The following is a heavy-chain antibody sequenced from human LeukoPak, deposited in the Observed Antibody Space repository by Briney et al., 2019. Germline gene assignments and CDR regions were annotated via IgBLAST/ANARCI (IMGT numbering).Heavy chain of an antibody. CDR2: IRYDGSNK. J-gene: IGHJ4*02. CDR3: AKHVSGSLFYFDY. D-gene: IGHD3-10*01. V-gene: IGHV3-30*02. CDR1: GFTFSSYG. Sequence: GGSLRLSCAASGFTFSSYGMHWVRQAPGKGLEWVAFIRYDGSNKYYADSVKGRFTISRDNSKNTLYLQMNSLGAEDTAVYYCAKHVSGSLFYFDYWGQRTLVTVSS.